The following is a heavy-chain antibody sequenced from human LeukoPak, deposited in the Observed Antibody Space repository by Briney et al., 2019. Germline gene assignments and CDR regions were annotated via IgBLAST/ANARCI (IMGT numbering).Heavy chain of an antibody. CDR2: ISGNDWTI. CDR1: GFTSRAFK. Sequence: GGSLRLSCAPPGFTSRAFKINRAPQAPGKGLEWISYISGNDWTIYYADSVKGRFTISRDNAKNSLYLQMISLSAEDTAVYYCARIGGGGNYPFDYWGQGTLVTVSS. D-gene: IGHD1-26*01. CDR3: ARIGGGGNYPFDY. V-gene: IGHV3-48*03. J-gene: IGHJ4*02.